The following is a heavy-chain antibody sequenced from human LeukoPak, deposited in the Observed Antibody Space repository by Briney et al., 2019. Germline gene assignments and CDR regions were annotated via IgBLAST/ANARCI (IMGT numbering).Heavy chain of an antibody. CDR3: ARGGEYCSGGSCYWWFDP. J-gene: IGHJ5*02. V-gene: IGHV4-30-2*01. D-gene: IGHD2-15*01. Sequence: SKTLSLTCAVSGGSISSGGYSWSWIRQPPGKGLEWIWYIYHSGSTYYNPSLKSRVTISVDRSKNQFSLKLSSVTAADTAVYYCARGGEYCSGGSCYWWFDPWGQGTLVTVSS. CDR1: GGSISSGGYS. CDR2: IYHSGST.